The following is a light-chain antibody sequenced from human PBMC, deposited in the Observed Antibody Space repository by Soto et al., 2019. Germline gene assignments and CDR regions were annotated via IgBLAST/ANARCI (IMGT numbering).Light chain of an antibody. V-gene: IGLV2-8*01. CDR3: SSYTSSITYV. CDR2: EVN. J-gene: IGLJ1*01. CDR1: SSDVGAYNS. Sequence: QSALTQPPSASGSPGQSVAISCTGTSSDVGAYNSVSWYQQHPGKAPKLLISEVNKRPSGVPDRFSGSKSGNTASLTISGLQAEDEADYYCSSYTSSITYVFGTGTKVTVL.